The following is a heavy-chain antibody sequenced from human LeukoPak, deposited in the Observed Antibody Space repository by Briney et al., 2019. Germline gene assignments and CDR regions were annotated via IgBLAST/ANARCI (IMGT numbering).Heavy chain of an antibody. CDR1: GGSISSSSYY. J-gene: IGHJ4*02. V-gene: IGHV4-39*01. CDR2: IYYSGST. D-gene: IGHD5-24*01. Sequence: WESLSLTCTVSGGSISSSSYYWGWIRQPPGKGLEWIGSIYYSGSTYYNPSLKSRVTISVDTSKNQFSLKLSSVTAADTAVYYCARLLDGYNYGDYWGQGTLVTVSS. CDR3: ARLLDGYNYGDY.